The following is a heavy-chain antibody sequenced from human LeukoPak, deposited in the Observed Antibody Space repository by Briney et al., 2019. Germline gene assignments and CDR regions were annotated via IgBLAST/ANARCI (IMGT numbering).Heavy chain of an antibody. Sequence: GGSLRLSSAASGFTFSSYGMHWVRQAPGKGLEWVAVIWYDGSNKYYADSVKGRFTISRDNSKNTLYLQMNSLRAEDTAVYYCAKNSQYYDFWSGYYTVRYFDYWGQGTLVTVSS. J-gene: IGHJ4*02. V-gene: IGHV3-33*06. D-gene: IGHD3-3*01. CDR3: AKNSQYYDFWSGYYTVRYFDY. CDR1: GFTFSSYG. CDR2: IWYDGSNK.